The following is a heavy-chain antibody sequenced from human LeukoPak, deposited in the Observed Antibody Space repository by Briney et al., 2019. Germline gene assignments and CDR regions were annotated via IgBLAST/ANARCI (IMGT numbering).Heavy chain of an antibody. CDR1: GFTFSRYA. J-gene: IGHJ4*02. V-gene: IGHV3-23*01. Sequence: PGGALRLSCAPSGFTFSRYAMSWVPQAPGEGLEWVSAISASGSSTFYEGSVKGRFTISRDNSKNTLYLQMNSLRGDDTAVYYCAKGGLWDSSGYYYATEYWGQGTLVTVSS. D-gene: IGHD3-22*01. CDR3: AKGGLWDSSGYYYATEY. CDR2: ISASGSST.